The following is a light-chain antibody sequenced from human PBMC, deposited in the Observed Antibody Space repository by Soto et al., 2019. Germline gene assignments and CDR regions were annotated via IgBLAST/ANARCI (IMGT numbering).Light chain of an antibody. CDR3: SSFRSGTTL. CDR2: EVS. Sequence: QSVLTQPASVSGSPGQSITISCTGTSSDIGGYNFVSWYHQHPGKAPKFMIYEVSNRPSGVSDRFSGSKSGNTASLTISGLQAEDEADYYCSSFRSGTTLFGTGTKVTVL. J-gene: IGLJ1*01. CDR1: SSDIGGYNF. V-gene: IGLV2-14*01.